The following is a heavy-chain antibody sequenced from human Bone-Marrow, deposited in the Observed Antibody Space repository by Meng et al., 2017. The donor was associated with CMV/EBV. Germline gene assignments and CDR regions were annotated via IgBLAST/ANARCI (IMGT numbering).Heavy chain of an antibody. V-gene: IGHV4-34*01. CDR2: INHSGST. CDR3: ARYCSGGSCYRYYYGMDV. D-gene: IGHD2-15*01. CDR1: GGSFSGYY. Sequence: SETLSLTCAVYGGSFSGYYWSWIRQPPGKGLEWIGEINHSGSTNYNPSLKSRVTISVDTSKNQFSLKLSSVTAADTAVYYWARYCSGGSCYRYYYGMDVWGQGTTVAASS. J-gene: IGHJ6*02.